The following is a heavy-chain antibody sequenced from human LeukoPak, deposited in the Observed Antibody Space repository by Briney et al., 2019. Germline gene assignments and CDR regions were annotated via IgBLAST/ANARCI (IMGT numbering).Heavy chain of an antibody. Sequence: ASVKVSCKASGYTFTGYYMHWVRQAPGQGLAWMGWINPNSGGTNYAQKFQGRVTMTRDTSIRTAYMELSRLRSDDTAVYYCAREITVTGTGSGGGWGQGTLVTVSS. CDR2: INPNSGGT. D-gene: IGHD1-20*01. J-gene: IGHJ4*02. CDR3: AREITVTGTGSGGG. V-gene: IGHV1-2*02. CDR1: GYTFTGYY.